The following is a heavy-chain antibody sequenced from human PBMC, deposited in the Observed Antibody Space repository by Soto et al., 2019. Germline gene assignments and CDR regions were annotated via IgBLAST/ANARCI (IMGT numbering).Heavy chain of an antibody. V-gene: IGHV3-23*01. CDR2: IRGGGDAT. CDR3: ARKVSGSTGRPDLWYFDL. J-gene: IGHJ2*01. CDR1: GFTFSGYA. D-gene: IGHD3-10*01. Sequence: EVQLLDSGGGLVQPGGSLRLSCAASGFTFSGYALTWVRQAPGKGLEWVSAIRGGGDATFYADSVQGRFTISRDNSKNTLYLQMNTLGAEDTAVYYCARKVSGSTGRPDLWYFDLWGRGTLVTVSS.